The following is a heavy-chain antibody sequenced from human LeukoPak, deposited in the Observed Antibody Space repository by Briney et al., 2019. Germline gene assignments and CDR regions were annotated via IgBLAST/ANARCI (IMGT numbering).Heavy chain of an antibody. CDR2: IYSGGST. D-gene: IGHD6-13*01. CDR3: ARPSRFSSWRDYYYTYGMDV. J-gene: IGHJ6*02. V-gene: IGHV3-53*04. Sequence: GGSLRLSCAASGFTVSSNYMSWVRQAPGKGLEWVSVIYSGGSTYYADSVKGRFTISRHNSKNTLYLQMNSLRAEDTAVYYCARPSRFSSWRDYYYTYGMDVWGQGTTVTVSS. CDR1: GFTVSSNY.